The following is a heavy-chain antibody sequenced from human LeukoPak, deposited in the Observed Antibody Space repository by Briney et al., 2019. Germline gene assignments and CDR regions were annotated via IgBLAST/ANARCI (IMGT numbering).Heavy chain of an antibody. CDR1: GFTFTTYA. J-gene: IGHJ6*03. Sequence: GGSLRLSCGASGFTFTTYAMTWVRQAPGKGLEWVSSITGSGGSTYYGDSVKGRFTMSRDNSRNTLYLQMNSLRAEDTAVYYCAKFSRSIVPPEGHFYYMDVWGKGTTVTISS. CDR2: ITGSGGST. CDR3: AKFSRSIVPPEGHFYYMDV. D-gene: IGHD3-3*02. V-gene: IGHV3-23*01.